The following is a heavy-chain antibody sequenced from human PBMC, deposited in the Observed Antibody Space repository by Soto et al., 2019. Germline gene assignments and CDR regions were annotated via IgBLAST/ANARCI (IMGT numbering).Heavy chain of an antibody. J-gene: IGHJ6*02. CDR3: ALEERYYYDSSGYYDPKYYYGMDV. CDR2: IIPIFGTA. Sequence: SVKVSCKASGGTFSSYAISWVRQAPGQGLEWMGGIIPIFGTANYAQKFQGRVTITADESTSTAYMELSSLRSEDTAVYYCALEERYYYDSSGYYDPKYYYGMDVWGQGTTVTVSS. V-gene: IGHV1-69*13. D-gene: IGHD3-22*01. CDR1: GGTFSSYA.